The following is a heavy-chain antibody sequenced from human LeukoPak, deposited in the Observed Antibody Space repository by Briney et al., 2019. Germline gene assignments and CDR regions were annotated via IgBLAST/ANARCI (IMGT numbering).Heavy chain of an antibody. D-gene: IGHD2-2*01. V-gene: IGHV3-64D*06. CDR1: GFTFRNYW. CDR2: VSSSGGST. CDR3: VKDLFGTGSTSRGFDS. J-gene: IGHJ4*02. Sequence: GGSLRLSCAASGFTFRNYWMQWVRQAPGKGLEYVSAVSSSGGSTYYADSVKGRFTISRDNSRNTLYLQMSSLRTKDTAVYYCVKDLFGTGSTSRGFDSWGQGTLVTVSS.